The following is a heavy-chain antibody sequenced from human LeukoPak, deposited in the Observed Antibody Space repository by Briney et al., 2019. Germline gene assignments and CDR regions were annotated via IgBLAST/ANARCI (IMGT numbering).Heavy chain of an antibody. D-gene: IGHD3-3*01. Sequence: ASVTVSCKASGYTFTSYAMHWVRQAPGQRLEWMGWINAGNGNTKYSQKFQGRVTITRDTSASTAYMELSSLRSDDTAVYYCARVGFSPKLDYDFWSGHDYYYYMDVWGKGTTVTVSS. CDR3: ARVGFSPKLDYDFWSGHDYYYYMDV. V-gene: IGHV1-3*01. J-gene: IGHJ6*03. CDR2: INAGNGNT. CDR1: GYTFTSYA.